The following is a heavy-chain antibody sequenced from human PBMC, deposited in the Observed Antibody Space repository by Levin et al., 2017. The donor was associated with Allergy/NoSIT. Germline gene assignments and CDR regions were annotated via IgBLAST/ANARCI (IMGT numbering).Heavy chain of an antibody. Sequence: ASVKVSCAASGFTFSSYAMSWVRQAPGKGLEWVSAISGSGGSTYYADSVKGRFTISRDNSKNTLYLQMNSLRAEDTAVYYCAKATLIFDRGYSGYDEYYFDYWGQGTLVTVSS. D-gene: IGHD5-12*01. CDR2: ISGSGGST. V-gene: IGHV3-23*01. CDR1: GFTFSSYA. J-gene: IGHJ4*02. CDR3: AKATLIFDRGYSGYDEYYFDY.